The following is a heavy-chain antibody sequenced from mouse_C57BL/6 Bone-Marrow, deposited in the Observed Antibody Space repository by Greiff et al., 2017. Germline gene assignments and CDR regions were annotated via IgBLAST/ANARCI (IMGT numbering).Heavy chain of an antibody. Sequence: QVQLQQPGAELVRPGPSVKLSCKASGYTFTSYWMHWVKQRPGQGLEWIGVIDPSDSYTNYNQKFKGKATLTVDTSSSTAYMQLSSLTSEDSAVYYCARWDSSGMAWFAYWGQGTLVTVSA. D-gene: IGHD3-2*02. J-gene: IGHJ3*01. CDR3: ARWDSSGMAWFAY. CDR2: IDPSDSYT. V-gene: IGHV1-59*01. CDR1: GYTFTSYW.